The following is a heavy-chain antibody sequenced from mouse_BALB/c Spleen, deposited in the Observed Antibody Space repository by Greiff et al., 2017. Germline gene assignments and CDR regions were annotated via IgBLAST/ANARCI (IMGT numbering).Heavy chain of an antibody. CDR3: ARWYRGAMDY. CDR1: GFTFSSFG. D-gene: IGHD1-1*02. J-gene: IGHJ4*01. CDR2: ISSGSSTI. V-gene: IGHV5-17*02. Sequence: EVKVVESGGGLVQPGGSRKLSCAASGFTFSSFGMHWVRQAPEKGLEWVAYISSGSSTIYYADTVKGRFTISRDNPKNTLFLQMTSLRSEDTAMYYCARWYRGAMDYWGQGTSVTVSS.